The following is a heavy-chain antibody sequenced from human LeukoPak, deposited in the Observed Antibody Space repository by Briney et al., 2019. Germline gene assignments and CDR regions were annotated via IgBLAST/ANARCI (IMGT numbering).Heavy chain of an antibody. D-gene: IGHD5-18*01. CDR3: ARDHGYSYGGFDY. V-gene: IGHV3-48*03. J-gene: IGHJ4*02. CDR1: GFTFSSYE. Sequence: GGSLRLSCAASGFTFSSYEMNWVRQAPGKGLEWVSYISSSGSTIYYADSVKGRFTISRDNAKNSLYLQMNSLRAEDTAVYYCARDHGYSYGGFDYWGQGTLVTVSS. CDR2: ISSSGSTI.